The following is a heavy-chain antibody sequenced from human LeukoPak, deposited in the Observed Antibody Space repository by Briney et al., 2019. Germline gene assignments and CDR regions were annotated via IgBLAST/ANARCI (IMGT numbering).Heavy chain of an antibody. CDR2: IGIADEK. CDR3: VRGGIRVSGIHAFDI. V-gene: IGHV3-13*01. Sequence: PGGSLRLSCAASGFTYSNYDMDWVSQGPGGGLEWVSAIGIADEKHYADSVKGRFTISRENARNSLYLQINSLRDGDTAVYYCVRGGIRVSGIHAFDIRGQGTAVTVSS. CDR1: GFTYSNYD. D-gene: IGHD5/OR15-5a*01. J-gene: IGHJ3*02.